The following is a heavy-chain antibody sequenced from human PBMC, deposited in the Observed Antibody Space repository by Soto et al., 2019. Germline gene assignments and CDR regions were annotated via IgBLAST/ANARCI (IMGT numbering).Heavy chain of an antibody. CDR3: AKFSAEVVGYYFDN. CDR2: ISGFGGST. Sequence: XEFLRLSCAASGFTFSSYAVSWVRQAPGKGLEWVSSISGFGGSTYYADSVKGRFTISRDNSKNTLNLQMNSLRAEDTALYYCAKFSAEVVGYYFDNWGQGTLVTVSS. D-gene: IGHD2-15*01. V-gene: IGHV3-23*01. CDR1: GFTFSSYA. J-gene: IGHJ4*02.